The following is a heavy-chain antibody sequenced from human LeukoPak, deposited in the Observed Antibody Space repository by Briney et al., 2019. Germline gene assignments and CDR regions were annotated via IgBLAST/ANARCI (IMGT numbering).Heavy chain of an antibody. J-gene: IGHJ4*02. Sequence: ASVKVSCKASGYSFTAFYMHWVRQAPGQAPGQRLEWLGWINPNSGGTNYAQKFQGRVTMTRDTSISTAYMELSRLRSDDTAVYYCARVASADIVVVPAANYYFDYWGQGTLVTVSS. CDR2: INPNSGGT. D-gene: IGHD2-2*01. CDR1: GYSFTAFY. V-gene: IGHV1-2*02. CDR3: ARVASADIVVVPAANYYFDY.